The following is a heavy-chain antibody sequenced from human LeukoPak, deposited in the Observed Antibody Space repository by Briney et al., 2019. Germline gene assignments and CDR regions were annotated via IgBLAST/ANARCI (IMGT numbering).Heavy chain of an antibody. D-gene: IGHD1-26*01. J-gene: IGHJ4*02. CDR3: AAVGVVGATGVDY. CDR1: GFTFTNSA. CDR2: IVVGSGNT. Sequence: GASVKVSCKASGFTFTNSAVQWVRQARGQRLEWIGWIVVGSGNTNYAQKFQERVTITRDMSTSTAYVELSSLRSEDTAVYYCAAVGVVGATGVDYWGQGTLVTVSS. V-gene: IGHV1-58*01.